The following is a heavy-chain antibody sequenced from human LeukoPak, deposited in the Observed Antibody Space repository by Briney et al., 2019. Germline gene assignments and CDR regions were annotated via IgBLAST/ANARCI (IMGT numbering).Heavy chain of an antibody. CDR2: IIPIFGTA. CDR1: GGTFSSYA. J-gene: IGHJ6*02. CDR3: ARVAAAGGFFYYGMDV. D-gene: IGHD6-13*01. V-gene: IGHV1-69*01. Sequence: GSSVKVSCKASGGTFSSYAISWVRQAPGQGLEWMGGIIPIFGTANYAQKFQGRVTITADESTSTAYMELSSLRSEDTAVYYCARVAAAGGFFYYGMDVWGQGTTVTVSS.